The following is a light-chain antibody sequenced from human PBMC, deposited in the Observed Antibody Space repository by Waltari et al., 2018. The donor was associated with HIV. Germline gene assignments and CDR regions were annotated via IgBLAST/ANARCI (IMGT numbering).Light chain of an antibody. CDR2: KAS. CDR1: QSISSW. V-gene: IGKV1-5*03. Sequence: DIQMTKYPSIRSASVGDRVTITSRASQSISSWLAWYQQKPGKAPKLLIYKASSLESGVPSRFSGSGSGTEFTLTISSLLPDDFATYYCQQYNSYSAMYTFGQGTKLEIK. J-gene: IGKJ2*01. CDR3: QQYNSYSAMYT.